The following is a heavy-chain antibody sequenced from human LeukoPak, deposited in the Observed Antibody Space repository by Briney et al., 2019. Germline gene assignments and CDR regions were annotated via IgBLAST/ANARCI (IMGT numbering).Heavy chain of an antibody. V-gene: IGHV3-23*01. D-gene: IGHD6-13*01. CDR1: GFIFSNYA. J-gene: IGHJ4*02. CDR2: ISASGGNP. CDR3: AKARAGDITAAFNY. Sequence: GGSLRLSCAASGFIFSNYAMSWVRQAPGKGLEWVSGISASGGNPYYADSVKGRFTISRDNSENTLNLQMNSLRAEDTAVYYCAKARAGDITAAFNYWGQGTQVTVSS.